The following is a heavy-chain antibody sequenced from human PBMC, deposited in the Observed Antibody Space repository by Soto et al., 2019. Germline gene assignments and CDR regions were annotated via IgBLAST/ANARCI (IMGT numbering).Heavy chain of an antibody. V-gene: IGHV1-69*01. Sequence: QVQLVQSGTEVKTPGSSVKVSCKASGGSFSKFAINWVRQAPGQGLEWMGGIIPTLGTTDYAHKFQGRVTITADEATRTAYLELSGLRSEDTAVYYCARDDATHCGDDCYRYFYYGMDVWGQGTTVTASS. D-gene: IGHD2-21*02. J-gene: IGHJ6*02. CDR2: IIPTLGTT. CDR1: GGSFSKFA. CDR3: ARDDATHCGDDCYRYFYYGMDV.